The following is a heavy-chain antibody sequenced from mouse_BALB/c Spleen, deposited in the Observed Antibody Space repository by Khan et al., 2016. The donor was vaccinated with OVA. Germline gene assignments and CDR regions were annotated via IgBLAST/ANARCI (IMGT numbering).Heavy chain of an antibody. Sequence: EVELVESGGGLVKPGGSLKLSCAASGFTFSTYAMSWVRQTPEKRLEWVATISSDGDYTYYPDNVTGRFTISRDNAKNTLYLQMSSLRSEDTAMYYCARSAYGSFAYWGQGTLVTVSA. D-gene: IGHD2-1*01. CDR2: ISSDGDYT. V-gene: IGHV5-9-3*01. J-gene: IGHJ3*01. CDR1: GFTFSTYA. CDR3: ARSAYGSFAY.